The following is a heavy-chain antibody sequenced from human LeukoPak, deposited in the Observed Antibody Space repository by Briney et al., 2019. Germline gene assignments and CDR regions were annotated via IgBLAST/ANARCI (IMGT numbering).Heavy chain of an antibody. J-gene: IGHJ4*02. Sequence: PGGSLRLSCAASGFTVSSNYMSWVRQAPGKGLEWVAVISYDGSNKYYADSVKGRFTISRDNSKNTLYPQMNSLRAEDTAVYYCARGLVVVAATDYWGQGTLVTVSS. D-gene: IGHD2-15*01. CDR2: ISYDGSNK. V-gene: IGHV3-30-3*01. CDR3: ARGLVVVAATDY. CDR1: GFTVSSNY.